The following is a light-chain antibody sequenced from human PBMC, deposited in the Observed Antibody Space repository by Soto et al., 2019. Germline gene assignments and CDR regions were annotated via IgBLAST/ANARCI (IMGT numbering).Light chain of an antibody. CDR1: QGIRKD. V-gene: IGKV1-6*01. Sequence: QMTQSPSSLSASFGDSVTTXXRSSQGIRKDLGWYQVKPGKAPKLXIYAASTFPSGVPSRFRGSASGTDFTLTISRMQPEDFATYYCLQDYNYPRTFGQGTKVDI. CDR2: AAS. CDR3: LQDYNYPRT. J-gene: IGKJ1*01.